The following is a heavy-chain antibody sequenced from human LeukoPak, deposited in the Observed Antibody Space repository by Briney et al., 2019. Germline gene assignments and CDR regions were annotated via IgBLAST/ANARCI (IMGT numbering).Heavy chain of an antibody. D-gene: IGHD1-26*01. CDR1: LYTLTELS. CDR3: ARGGWERGDLIFDY. Sequence: ASVKVSCKLSLYTLTELSMHWVRPATGKGRGWMGGFDTEDGETIYAQKLQGRVTMTWNRPISTAYMELNSLRSDDTAVYYCARGGWERGDLIFDYWGQGTLVTVS. CDR2: FDTEDGET. J-gene: IGHJ4*02. V-gene: IGHV1-24*01.